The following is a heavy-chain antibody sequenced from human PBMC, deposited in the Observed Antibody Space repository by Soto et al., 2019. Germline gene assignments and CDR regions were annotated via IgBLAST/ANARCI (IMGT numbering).Heavy chain of an antibody. Sequence: PGGSLRLSCAASGFTFSSYAMSWVRQAPGKGLEWVSAISGSGGSTYYADSVKGRFTISRDNSKNTLYLQMNSLRAEDTAVYYCAKGAIVVVVAAYYYGMDVWGQGTRVTVSS. CDR2: ISGSGGST. J-gene: IGHJ6*02. V-gene: IGHV3-23*01. CDR3: AKGAIVVVVAAYYYGMDV. D-gene: IGHD2-15*01. CDR1: GFTFSSYA.